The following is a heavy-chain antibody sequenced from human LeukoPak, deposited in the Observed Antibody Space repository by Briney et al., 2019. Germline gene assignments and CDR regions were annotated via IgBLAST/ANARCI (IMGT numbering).Heavy chain of an antibody. D-gene: IGHD3-9*01. CDR1: GYTFTGYY. J-gene: IGHJ4*02. Sequence: ASVKVSCKASGYTFTGYYMHWVRQAPGQGLEWMGWISAYNGNTNYAQKLQGRVTMTTDTSTSTAYMELRSLRSDDTAVYYCARGGSYDILTGYYPIDYWGQGTLVTVSS. V-gene: IGHV1-18*04. CDR3: ARGGSYDILTGYYPIDY. CDR2: ISAYNGNT.